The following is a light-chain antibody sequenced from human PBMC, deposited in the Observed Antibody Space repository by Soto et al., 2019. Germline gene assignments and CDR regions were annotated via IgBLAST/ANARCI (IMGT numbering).Light chain of an antibody. Sequence: QSALTQPASVSGSPGQSITIPCTGTSSDVGGYNYVSWYQQHSGKAPKLMIYEVTSRPSGVSNRFSGSKSGNTASLTISGLQAEDEADYYCSSYTSSSTYVLFGGGTKVTVL. CDR1: SSDVGGYNY. CDR3: SSYTSSSTYVL. V-gene: IGLV2-14*01. CDR2: EVT. J-gene: IGLJ2*01.